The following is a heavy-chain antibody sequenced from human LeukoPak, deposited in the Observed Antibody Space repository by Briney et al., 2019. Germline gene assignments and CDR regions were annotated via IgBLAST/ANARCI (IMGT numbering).Heavy chain of an antibody. J-gene: IGHJ4*02. CDR2: ISLSSGSR. D-gene: IGHD6-19*01. Sequence: GGSLRLSCAASGFTFSSFAMTWVRQAPGKGLEWVSSISLSSGSRNYADSVKGRFTISRDNAKNSLYLQMNSLRAEDTAVYYCARDSGWYPVDYWGQGTLVTVSS. CDR3: ARDSGWYPVDY. CDR1: GFTFSSFA. V-gene: IGHV3-21*01.